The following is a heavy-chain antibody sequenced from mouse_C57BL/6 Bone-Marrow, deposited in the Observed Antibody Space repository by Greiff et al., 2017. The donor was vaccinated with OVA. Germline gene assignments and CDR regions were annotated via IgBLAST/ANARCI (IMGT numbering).Heavy chain of an antibody. CDR3: TRGDCMDY. CDR2: IDPETGGT. V-gene: IGHV1-15*01. CDR1: GYTFTDYE. J-gene: IGHJ4*01. Sequence: QVQLKESGAELVRPGASVTLSCKASGYTFTDYEMHWVKQTPVHGLEWIGAIDPETGGTAYNQKFKGKAILTADKSSSTAYMELRSLTSEDSAVYYCTRGDCMDYWGQGTSVTVSS.